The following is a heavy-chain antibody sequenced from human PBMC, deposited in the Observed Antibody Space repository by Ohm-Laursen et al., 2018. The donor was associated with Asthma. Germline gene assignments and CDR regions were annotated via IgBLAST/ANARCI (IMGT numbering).Heavy chain of an antibody. D-gene: IGHD6-13*01. CDR2: INPNSGGT. J-gene: IGHJ6*02. CDR1: GYTFTGYY. Sequence: ASVKVSCKASGYTFTGYYMHWVRQAPGQGLEWMGRINPNSGGTNYAQKFQGRVTMTRDTSISTAYMELSRLRSDDTAVYYCASIKDGYSSSWYTYYYYGMDVWGQGTTVTVSS. CDR3: ASIKDGYSSSWYTYYYYGMDV. V-gene: IGHV1-2*06.